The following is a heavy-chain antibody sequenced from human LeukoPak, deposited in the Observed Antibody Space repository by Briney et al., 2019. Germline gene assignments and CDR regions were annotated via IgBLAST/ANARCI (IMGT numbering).Heavy chain of an antibody. CDR1: GGSISSYY. Sequence: VYASETLSLTCTVSGGSISSYYWSWIRQPPGKGLEWIGYIYYSGSTNYNPSLKSRVTISVDTSKNQFSLKLSSVTAADTAVYYCARGLMMAVAGRGEFHYWGQGTLVTVSS. CDR2: IYYSGST. D-gene: IGHD6-13*01. J-gene: IGHJ4*02. CDR3: ARGLMMAVAGRGEFHY. V-gene: IGHV4-59*01.